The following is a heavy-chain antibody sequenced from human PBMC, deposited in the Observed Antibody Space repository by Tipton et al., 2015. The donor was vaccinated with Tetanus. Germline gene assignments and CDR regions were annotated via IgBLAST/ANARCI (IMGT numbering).Heavy chain of an antibody. D-gene: IGHD6-19*01. Sequence: SLRLSCAASGFTFSSYGMHWVRQAPGKGLEWVAVIWYDGSNKYYADSVKGRFTISRDNSKNTLYLQMNSLRAEDTAVYYCARSLSVAGTHYYYGMDVWGQGTTVTVSS. CDR3: ARSLSVAGTHYYYGMDV. V-gene: IGHV3-33*01. J-gene: IGHJ6*02. CDR1: GFTFSSYG. CDR2: IWYDGSNK.